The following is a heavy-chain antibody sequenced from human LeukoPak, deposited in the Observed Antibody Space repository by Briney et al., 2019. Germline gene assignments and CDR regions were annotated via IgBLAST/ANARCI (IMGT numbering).Heavy chain of an antibody. V-gene: IGHV3-33*01. J-gene: IGHJ6*02. D-gene: IGHD6-13*01. CDR1: GFTFSSYG. CDR2: IWYDGSNK. CDR3: AREGYSSSWLDPLSPYYYYGMDV. Sequence: GGSLRLSCAASGFTFSSYGMHWVRQAPGKGLEWVAVIWYDGSNKYYADSVKGRFTISRDNSKNTLYLQINSLRAEDTAVYYCAREGYSSSWLDPLSPYYYYGMDVWGQGTTVTVSS.